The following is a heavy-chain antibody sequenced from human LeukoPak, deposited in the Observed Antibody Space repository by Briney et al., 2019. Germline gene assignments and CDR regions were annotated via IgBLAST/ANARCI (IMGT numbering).Heavy chain of an antibody. Sequence: GESLKISCKGSGYSFTAYWIAWVRQMPGKGLEWMGIIYPGDSDTRYSPSFQGQVTISADRSITTAYLQWSSLKASDTAMYYCARQLGIRLNYFDNWGQGTLVTASS. D-gene: IGHD7-27*01. V-gene: IGHV5-51*01. CDR1: GYSFTAYW. J-gene: IGHJ4*02. CDR2: IYPGDSDT. CDR3: ARQLGIRLNYFDN.